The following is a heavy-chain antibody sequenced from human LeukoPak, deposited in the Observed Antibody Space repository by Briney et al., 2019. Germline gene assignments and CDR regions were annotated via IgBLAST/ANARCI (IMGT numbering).Heavy chain of an antibody. CDR1: GYSFTSYW. Sequence: GESLKISCKGSGYSFTSYWISWVRQMPGKGLEWMGRIDPSDSYTNYSPSFQGQVTISADKSISTAYLQWSSLKASDTAMYYCARPPEEGIIAADYWGQGTLVTVSS. V-gene: IGHV5-10-1*04. CDR3: ARPPEEGIIAADY. J-gene: IGHJ4*02. D-gene: IGHD6-25*01. CDR2: IDPSDSYT.